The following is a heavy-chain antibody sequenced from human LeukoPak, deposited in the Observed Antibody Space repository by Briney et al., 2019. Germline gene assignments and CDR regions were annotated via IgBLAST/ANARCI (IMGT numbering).Heavy chain of an antibody. CDR2: IQYDGSNE. J-gene: IGHJ6*03. CDR1: RFTFSSYG. V-gene: IGHV3-30*02. Sequence: GGSLRLSCAASRFTFSSYGMHWVRQAPGKGLEWVAYIQYDGSNEQYADSVKGRFSISRDSPKNILYLQMNSLRAEDTAVYYCAKDRCSNGVGCYYYYMDVWGKGTTVTISS. CDR3: AKDRCSNGVGCYYYYMDV. D-gene: IGHD2-8*01.